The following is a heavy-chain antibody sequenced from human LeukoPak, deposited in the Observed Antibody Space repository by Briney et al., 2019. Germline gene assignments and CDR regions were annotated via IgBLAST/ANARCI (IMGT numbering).Heavy chain of an antibody. D-gene: IGHD2-15*01. CDR2: IYYSGST. J-gene: IGHJ4*02. CDR1: GGSISSYY. V-gene: IGHV4-59*13. Sequence: SETLSFTCTVSGGSISSYYWSWIRQKPGKGLEWIGYIYYSGSTNYNPSLKSRVTISVDTSKNQFSLKLSSVTAADTAVYYCARGKCSGGSCYRDYWGQGTLVTVSS. CDR3: ARGKCSGGSCYRDY.